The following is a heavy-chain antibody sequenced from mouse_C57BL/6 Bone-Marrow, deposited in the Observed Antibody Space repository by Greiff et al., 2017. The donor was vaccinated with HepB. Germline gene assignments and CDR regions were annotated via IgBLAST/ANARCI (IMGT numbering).Heavy chain of an antibody. D-gene: IGHD1-1*01. Sequence: QVQLKESGAELARPGASVKLSCKASGYTFTSYGISWVKQSTGQGLEWIGEIYPRSGNTNYNEKFKGKAILTADKSSSTAYMELSSLTSEDSAVYFCARLYGYGSSYPSYFDVWGTGTTVTVSS. CDR3: ARLYGYGSSYPSYFDV. CDR1: GYTFTSYG. CDR2: IYPRSGNT. V-gene: IGHV1-81*01. J-gene: IGHJ1*03.